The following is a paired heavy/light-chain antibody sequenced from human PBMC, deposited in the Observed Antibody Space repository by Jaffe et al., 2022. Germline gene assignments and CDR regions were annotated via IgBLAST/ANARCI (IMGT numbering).Light chain of an antibody. CDR3: QQYSSSSLT. CDR2: GAS. V-gene: IGKV3-20*01. J-gene: IGKJ4*01. CDR1: QTVANSY. Sequence: EIVLTQSPGTLSLSPGERATLSCRASQTVANSYLGWYQQKPGQAPRLLIYGASSRATGIPDRFSGSGSGTDFTLTISRLEPEDFAVYYCQQYSSSSLTFGGGTKVEIK.
Heavy chain of an antibody. CDR3: ARHGGGSEHGALDY. Sequence: QVQLQESGPGLVKPAETLSLTCSVSADSINNGYFWGWIRQPPGKGLEWIGSIYYSGSNFHNPSLKSRVSISVDTSRNVFYLKLSSVTAADTAIYYCARHGGGSEHGALDYWGQGTLVTVSS. V-gene: IGHV4-38-2*02. CDR2: IYYSGSN. J-gene: IGHJ4*02. D-gene: IGHD3-16*01. CDR1: ADSINNGYF.